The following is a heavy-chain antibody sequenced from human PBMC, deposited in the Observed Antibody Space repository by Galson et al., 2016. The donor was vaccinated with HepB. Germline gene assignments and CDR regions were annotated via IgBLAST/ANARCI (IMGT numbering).Heavy chain of an antibody. D-gene: IGHD1-26*01. CDR3: ATGGGRRSKYYGMDV. J-gene: IGHJ6*02. Sequence: SLRLSCAASGFTFSSYWMYWVRQAPGKGLVWVSRIQRDGITTAYAYSVKGRFTISRDNAKNTLYLQMNSLSAEDTAVYYCATGGGRRSKYYGMDVWGHGTMVTVSS. V-gene: IGHV3-74*03. CDR1: GFTFSSYW. CDR2: IQRDGITT.